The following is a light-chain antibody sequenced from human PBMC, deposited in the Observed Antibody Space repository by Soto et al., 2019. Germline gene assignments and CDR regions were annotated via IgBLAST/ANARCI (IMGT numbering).Light chain of an antibody. CDR1: SSDVGGYNY. CDR3: GTWESYLSVAV. Sequence: QSALTQPASVSGSPGQSITISCTGTSSDVGGYNYVSWYQQHPGKAPKLMIYEVSNRPSGVSNRFSGSKSGNTASLTISGLQAEDEADYYCGTWESYLSVAVFGGGTKLTVL. CDR2: EVS. V-gene: IGLV2-14*01. J-gene: IGLJ2*01.